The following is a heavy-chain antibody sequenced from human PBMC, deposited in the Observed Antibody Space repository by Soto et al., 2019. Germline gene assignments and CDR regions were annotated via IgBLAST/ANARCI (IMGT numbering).Heavy chain of an antibody. CDR2: IGAADDR. J-gene: IGHJ6*02. Sequence: GGSLRRSCLFSLFVFNKYDMQWARQVRGKGLEWVSAIGAADDRYYSVCVKGLCIVSRDNAKKSLYLQMTNLRAADTAVYFCASAYTGQPPRRGAYYYALDVWGRGNTVTVSS. CDR1: LFVFNKYD. CDR3: ASAYTGQPPRRGAYYYALDV. D-gene: IGHD2-2*01. V-gene: IGHV3-13*05.